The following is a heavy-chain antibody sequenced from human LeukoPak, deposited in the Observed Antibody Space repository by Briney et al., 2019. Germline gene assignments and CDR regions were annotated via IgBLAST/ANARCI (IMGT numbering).Heavy chain of an antibody. CDR3: AREMADNWNYLGALHI. CDR2: ISSSSTYI. CDR1: GCTFSSYI. J-gene: IGHJ3*02. D-gene: IGHD1-7*01. Sequence: GGSLTLSCAASGCTFSSYIINWLRQAPGKGLEWVSSISSSSTYIYYADSVKGRFTISRDNAKNSLYLQTNSLRAEDTAVYYRAREMADNWNYLGALHIWGQETMVSVCS. V-gene: IGHV3-21*01.